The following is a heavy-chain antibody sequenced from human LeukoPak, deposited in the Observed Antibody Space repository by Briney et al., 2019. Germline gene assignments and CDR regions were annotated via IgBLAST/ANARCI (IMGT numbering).Heavy chain of an antibody. CDR3: ARHLSDPTIFGAVIGRFDY. D-gene: IGHD3-3*01. CDR2: IYYSGST. Sequence: SETLSLTCTISGGSISSSSYYWGWIRQPPGKGLEWIGSIYYSGSTYYNPSLKSRVTISVDTSKNQFSLKLSSVTAADTAVYYCARHLSDPTIFGAVIGRFDYWGQGTLVTDSS. CDR1: GGSISSSSYY. V-gene: IGHV4-39*01. J-gene: IGHJ4*02.